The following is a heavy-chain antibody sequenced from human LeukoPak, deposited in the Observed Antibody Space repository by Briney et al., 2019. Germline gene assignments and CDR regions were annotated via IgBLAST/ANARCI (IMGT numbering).Heavy chain of an antibody. D-gene: IGHD1-14*01. V-gene: IGHV7-4-1*02. CDR2: IDTNTGIP. Sequence: ASVKVSCKASGYTFTNFAMNWVRQAPGQGLEWMGWIDTNTGIPTYAQGFTGRFVFSLDTSVSTVYLQISSLQADDAAVYFCARDPGSQRVNRLARRGDYWGQGTLVTVSS. CDR3: ARDPGSQRVNRLARRGDY. CDR1: GYTFTNFA. J-gene: IGHJ4*02.